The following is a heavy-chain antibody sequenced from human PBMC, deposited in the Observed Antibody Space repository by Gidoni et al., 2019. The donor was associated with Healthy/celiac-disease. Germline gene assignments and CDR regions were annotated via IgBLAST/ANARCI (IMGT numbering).Heavy chain of an antibody. Sequence: QVQLQESGPGLVKPSETLSLTCTVSGGSISSYYWSWIRQPPGKGLEWIGYIYYSGSTNYNPSLKSRVTISVDTSKNQFSLKLSSVTAADTAVYYCARGGYWEDTAMVIDYWGQGTLVTVSS. V-gene: IGHV4-59*01. J-gene: IGHJ4*02. D-gene: IGHD5-18*01. CDR3: ARGGYWEDTAMVIDY. CDR2: IYYSGST. CDR1: GGSISSYY.